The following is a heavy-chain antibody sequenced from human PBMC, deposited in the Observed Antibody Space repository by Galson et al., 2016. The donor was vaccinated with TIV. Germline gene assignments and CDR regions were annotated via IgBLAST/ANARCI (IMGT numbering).Heavy chain of an antibody. Sequence: SLRLSCAASGFNVSGDHMAWVRQAPGRGLECVSVIYTGGHTYYADSVKGRFTISRDNSKNTLYLQLNSLRAEDTAVYYCARVNGAPKTYSMAVWGQGTTVTVSS. J-gene: IGHJ6*02. CDR1: GFNVSGDH. CDR3: ARVNGAPKTYSMAV. D-gene: IGHD7-27*01. CDR2: IYTGGHT. V-gene: IGHV3-53*01.